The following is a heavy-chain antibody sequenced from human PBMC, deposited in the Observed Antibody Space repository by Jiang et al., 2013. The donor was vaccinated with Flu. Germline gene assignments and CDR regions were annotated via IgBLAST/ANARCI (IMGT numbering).Heavy chain of an antibody. D-gene: IGHD1-14*01. CDR3: ARAISLSGLTAMDV. CDR1: GYTFTGYY. V-gene: IGHV1-2*02. Sequence: QVQLVESGAEVKKPGASVKVSCKASGYTFTGYYMHWVRQAPGQGLEWMGWINPNGGGTKYAQKFQGRVNMTRDTSISTAYMELTRLISDDTAVYYCARAISLSGLTAMDVWGQGTTVTVSS. J-gene: IGHJ6*02. CDR2: INPNGGGT.